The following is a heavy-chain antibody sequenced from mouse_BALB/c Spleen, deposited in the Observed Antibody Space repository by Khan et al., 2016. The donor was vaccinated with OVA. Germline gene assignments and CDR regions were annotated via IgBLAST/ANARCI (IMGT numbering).Heavy chain of an antibody. CDR2: INPSDSES. Sequence: VQLQESGAELVRPGASVKLSCKASGYTFTSYWMNWVRQRPGQGLEWVGKINPSDSESHYNQMFKDKATLPVDKSSGTAYMQLSSLTSEDSAVYYCTRREKYGYDPSWFAYWGQGTLVTVSA. CDR1: GYTFTSYW. CDR3: TRREKYGYDPSWFAY. D-gene: IGHD2-2*01. J-gene: IGHJ3*01. V-gene: IGHV1-61*01.